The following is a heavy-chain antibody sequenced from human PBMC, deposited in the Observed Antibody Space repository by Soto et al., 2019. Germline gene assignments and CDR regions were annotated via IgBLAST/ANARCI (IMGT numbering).Heavy chain of an antibody. J-gene: IGHJ4*02. Sequence: SETLSLTCTVSGGSISSYYWSWIRQPPGKGLEWIGYIYYSGSTNYNPSLKSRVTISVDTSKNQFSLKLSSVTAADTAVHYCARGVTTVTTFDYWGQGTLVTV. CDR1: GGSISSYY. D-gene: IGHD4-17*01. V-gene: IGHV4-59*12. CDR3: ARGVTTVTTFDY. CDR2: IYYSGST.